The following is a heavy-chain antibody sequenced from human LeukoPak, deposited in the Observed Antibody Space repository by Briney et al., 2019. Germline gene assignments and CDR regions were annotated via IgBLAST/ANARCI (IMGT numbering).Heavy chain of an antibody. CDR1: GYTFTDYF. J-gene: IGHJ6*03. CDR3: ARDGYSSSWSNIVYYYYYYMDV. CDR2: INPKSGGT. D-gene: IGHD6-13*01. Sequence: ASVKVSCKASGYTFTDYFMNWVRQAPGQGLEWMGWINPKSGGTVYAQKFQGRVTMTRDTSISTAYMALSRLRSDDTAVYYCARDGYSSSWSNIVYYYYYYMDVWGKGTTVTISS. V-gene: IGHV1-2*02.